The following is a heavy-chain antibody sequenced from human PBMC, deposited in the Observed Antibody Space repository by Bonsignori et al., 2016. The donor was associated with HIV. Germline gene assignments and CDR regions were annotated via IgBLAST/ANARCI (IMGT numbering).Heavy chain of an antibody. V-gene: IGHV1-46*01. D-gene: IGHD2/OR15-2a*01. CDR2: INPSGGST. J-gene: IGHJ3*02. Sequence: WVRQAPGQGLEWMGIINPSGGSTSYAQKFQGRVTMTRDTSTSTVYMELSSLRSEDTAVYYCARGGFSLGAFDIWGQGTMVTVSS. CDR3: ARGGFSLGAFDI.